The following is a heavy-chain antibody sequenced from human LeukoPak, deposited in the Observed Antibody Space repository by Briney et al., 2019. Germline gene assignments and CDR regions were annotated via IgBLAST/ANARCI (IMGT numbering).Heavy chain of an antibody. D-gene: IGHD2-2*01. V-gene: IGHV3-30*04. CDR3: ARDLVVPAAAPSPYYYYGMDV. J-gene: IGHJ6*02. CDR1: GFTFSSYA. CDR2: ISYDGSNK. Sequence: GRSLRLSCAASGFTFSSYAMHWVRQAPGKGLEWVAVISYDGSNKYYADSVKGRFTISRDNSKNTLYLQMNSLRAEDTAVYCCARDLVVPAAAPSPYYYYGMDVWGQGTTVTVSS.